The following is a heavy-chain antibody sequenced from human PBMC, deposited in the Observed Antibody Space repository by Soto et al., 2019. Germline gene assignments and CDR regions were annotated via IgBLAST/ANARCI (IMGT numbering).Heavy chain of an antibody. CDR3: ARDLWGYCGTDCYPLDV. Sequence: QVQLQESGPGLVKPSETLSLTCTVSGGSISGYYWSWIRQPPGKGLEWIGYMYNTGSTVYNPSFKRRVTISVDTSKSQLSLRLNSVTAAATAVYYCARDLWGYCGTDCYPLDVWGQGTTVTVSS. CDR1: GGSISGYY. J-gene: IGHJ6*02. D-gene: IGHD2-21*02. CDR2: MYNTGST. V-gene: IGHV4-59*01.